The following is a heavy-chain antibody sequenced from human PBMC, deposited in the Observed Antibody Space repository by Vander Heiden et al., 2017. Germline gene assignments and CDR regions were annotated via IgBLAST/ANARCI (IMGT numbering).Heavy chain of an antibody. CDR1: GGTFSSYA. CDR2: IIPILGIA. D-gene: IGHD6-13*01. CDR3: ARYSSSWYSHPFDY. Sequence: QVQLVQSGAEVKKPGSSVKVSCKASGGTFSSYAISWVRQAPGQGLEGMGGIIPILGIANYAQKFQGRVTITADKSTSTAYMELSSLRSEDTAVYYCARYSSSWYSHPFDYWGQGTLVTVSS. V-gene: IGHV1-69*10. J-gene: IGHJ4*02.